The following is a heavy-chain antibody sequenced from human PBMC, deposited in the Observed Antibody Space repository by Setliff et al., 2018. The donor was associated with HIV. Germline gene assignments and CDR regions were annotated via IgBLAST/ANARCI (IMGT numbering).Heavy chain of an antibody. V-gene: IGHV4-34*01. CDR2: INHSGST. Sequence: SETLSLTCAVYGGSFSDYYWSWIRQPPGKGLEWIGEINHSGSTNYNPSLKSRVTISVDTSKNQFSLKLSSVTAADTAVYYCASRGETRPFDYWGQGTLVTVSS. D-gene: IGHD3-16*01. CDR1: GGSFSDYY. CDR3: ASRGETRPFDY. J-gene: IGHJ4*02.